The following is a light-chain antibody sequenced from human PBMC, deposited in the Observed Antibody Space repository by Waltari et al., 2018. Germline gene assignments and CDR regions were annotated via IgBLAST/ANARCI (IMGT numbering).Light chain of an antibody. Sequence: QAVVTQPSSLSASPGASASLTCTLRSGFNVVSYNIYWYQQQAGSPPQFLLRYKSVSDKQLGSGVPSRFSGSKDASANVGILLISGLRSEDEADYYCMIWHRGVWVSGGGTQLTVL. V-gene: IGLV5-45*03. CDR2: YKSVSDK. J-gene: IGLJ3*02. CDR1: SGFNVVSYN. CDR3: MIWHRGVWV.